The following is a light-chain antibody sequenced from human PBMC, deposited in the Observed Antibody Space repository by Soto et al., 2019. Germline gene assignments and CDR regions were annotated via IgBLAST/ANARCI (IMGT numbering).Light chain of an antibody. CDR3: ASYTNSITYV. Sequence: QSVLTQPASVSGSPGQSITISCTGTSSDTAGYNYVSWYQQHPGKAPKLLIYDVSSRPSGLSNRFSGSKSGNTASLIISGLQAEDEADYYCASYTNSITYVFGSGTKVTVL. CDR2: DVS. CDR1: SSDTAGYNY. J-gene: IGLJ1*01. V-gene: IGLV2-14*03.